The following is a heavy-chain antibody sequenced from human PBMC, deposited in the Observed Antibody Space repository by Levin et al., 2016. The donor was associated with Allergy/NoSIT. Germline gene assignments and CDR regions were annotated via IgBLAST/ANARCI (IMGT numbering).Heavy chain of an antibody. Sequence: SETLSLTCTVSGGSISSYYWTWIRQPPGKGLEWIGYIFYTGSTNYNPSLRSRVTISLDTSKNQFSLKLSSVTAADTAVYYCATLGSFDYWGQGTLVTVSS. CDR3: ATLGSFDY. J-gene: IGHJ4*02. V-gene: IGHV4-59*08. CDR1: GGSISSYY. D-gene: IGHD3-16*01. CDR2: IFYTGST.